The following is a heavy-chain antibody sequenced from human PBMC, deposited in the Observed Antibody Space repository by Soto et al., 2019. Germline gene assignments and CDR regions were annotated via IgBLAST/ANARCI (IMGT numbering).Heavy chain of an antibody. D-gene: IGHD2-2*01. CDR1: VGSISVGVYY. V-gene: IGHV4-31*03. CDR2: TYHTGST. Sequence: VQLQASGPGLVKPSQTLSLTCTVSVGSISVGVYYWNWIRQLPGKGPELIGYTYHTGSTYYNPSLESRVTIAVDPSKNPFSLRLSSVTAADTAVYYCARIGNPAASLYFAYWGQGTLVTVSS. CDR3: ARIGNPAASLYFAY. J-gene: IGHJ4*02.